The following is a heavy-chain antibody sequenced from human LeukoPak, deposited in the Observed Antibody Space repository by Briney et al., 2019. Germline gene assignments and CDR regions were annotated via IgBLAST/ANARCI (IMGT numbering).Heavy chain of an antibody. D-gene: IGHD4-23*01. V-gene: IGHV3-21*01. J-gene: IGHJ5*02. CDR2: ISSSRNYI. Sequence: GGPLRLSCAASGFTFSSYSMNWVRQAPGKGLEWVSYISSSRNYIFYADSVKGRFTISRENAKNTLYLQMNRLRGEDTAVYYCARGYGGDDNWFDPWGQGTPVTVSS. CDR3: ARGYGGDDNWFDP. CDR1: GFTFSSYS.